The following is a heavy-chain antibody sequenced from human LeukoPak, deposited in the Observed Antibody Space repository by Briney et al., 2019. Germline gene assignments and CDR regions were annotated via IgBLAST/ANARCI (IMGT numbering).Heavy chain of an antibody. Sequence: GASVKVSCKASGYTFTSYDINWVRQATGQGLEWMGWMNPNSGNTGYAQKFQGRVTITRNTSISTAYMELSSLRSEDTAVYYCARARMLDGYYYYMDVWGKGTTVTVSS. CDR2: MNPNSGNT. J-gene: IGHJ6*03. CDR3: ARARMLDGYYYYMDV. V-gene: IGHV1-8*03. D-gene: IGHD2-2*03. CDR1: GYTFTSYD.